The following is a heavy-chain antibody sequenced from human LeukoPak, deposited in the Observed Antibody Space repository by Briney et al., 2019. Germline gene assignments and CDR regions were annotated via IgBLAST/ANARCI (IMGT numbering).Heavy chain of an antibody. D-gene: IGHD3-22*01. J-gene: IGHJ4*02. Sequence: GGSLRLSCAASGFTFSSYAMHWVRQAPGKGLEWVAVISYDGSNKYYADSVKGRFTISRDNSKNTLYLKMNSLRAEDTAVYYCARRGLLEYSSGYYRPRGILYYFDYWGQGTLVTVSS. CDR3: ARRGLLEYSSGYYRPRGILYYFDY. V-gene: IGHV3-30*04. CDR2: ISYDGSNK. CDR1: GFTFSSYA.